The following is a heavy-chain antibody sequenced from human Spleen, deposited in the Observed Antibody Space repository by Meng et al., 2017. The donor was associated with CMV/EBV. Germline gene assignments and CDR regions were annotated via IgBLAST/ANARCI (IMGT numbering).Heavy chain of an antibody. J-gene: IGHJ4*02. Sequence: GESLKISCAASGLTVSNSYLSWVRQAPGKGLEWVSVMYSGGKTQYADSVKGRFTISRDTSKNTLYLQMNSLRPEDTAVYYCARDNGGGKKWELLFDYWGQGTLVTVSS. V-gene: IGHV3-53*05. D-gene: IGHD1-26*01. CDR3: ARDNGGGKKWELLFDY. CDR1: GLTVSNSY. CDR2: MYSGGKT.